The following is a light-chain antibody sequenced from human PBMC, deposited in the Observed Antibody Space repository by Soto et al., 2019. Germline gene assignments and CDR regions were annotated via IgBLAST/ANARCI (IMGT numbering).Light chain of an antibody. V-gene: IGKV1-39*01. J-gene: IGKJ2*01. Sequence: DIQMTQSPSSLSASVGDRITITSRASQSIGNSLNWYQQKPGKAPKLLIYAASTLQSGVPSRFSGSGFGTDFTLTISNLQPEDFAVYYCQQSYNTPYTFGQGTKLELK. CDR3: QQSYNTPYT. CDR1: QSIGNS. CDR2: AAS.